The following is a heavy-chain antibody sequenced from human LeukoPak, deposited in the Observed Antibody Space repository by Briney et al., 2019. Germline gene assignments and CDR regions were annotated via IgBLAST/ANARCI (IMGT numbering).Heavy chain of an antibody. CDR1: GGSISSGDYY. V-gene: IGHV4-30-4*02. Sequence: PSETLSLTCTVSGGSISSGDYYWSWIRQPPGKGLEWIGYIYYSGSTYYNPPLKSRVTISVDTSKNQFSLKLSSVTAADTAVYYCARGDSYGIYYYYMDVWGKGTTVTVSS. CDR2: IYYSGST. J-gene: IGHJ6*03. D-gene: IGHD5-18*01. CDR3: ARGDSYGIYYYYMDV.